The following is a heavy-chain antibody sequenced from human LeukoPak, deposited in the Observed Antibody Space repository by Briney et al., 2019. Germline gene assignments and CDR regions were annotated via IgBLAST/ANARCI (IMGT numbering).Heavy chain of an antibody. V-gene: IGHV4-30-2*01. CDR2: IYHSGST. CDR1: GGSISSGGYS. D-gene: IGHD4-17*01. Sequence: SETLSLTCAVSGGSISSGGYSWSWIRQPPGKGLEWIGYIYHSGSTYYNPSLKSRVTISVDRSKNQFSLKLSSVTAADTAVYYCARDTADYWYFDFWGRGTLVTVSS. J-gene: IGHJ2*01. CDR3: ARDTADYWYFDF.